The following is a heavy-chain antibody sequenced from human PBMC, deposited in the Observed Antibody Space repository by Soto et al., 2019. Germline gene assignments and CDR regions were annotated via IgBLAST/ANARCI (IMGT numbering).Heavy chain of an antibody. CDR2: ISAYNGNT. Sequence: GASVKVSCKASGYTFTSYGISWVRQAPGQGLEWMGWISAYNGNTNYAQKLQGRVTMTTDTSTSTAYMELRSLRSDDTAVYYCARVPIMYYDFWSGYYYYYYMDVWGKGTTVTVS. CDR3: ARVPIMYYDFWSGYYYYYYMDV. V-gene: IGHV1-18*01. D-gene: IGHD3-3*01. J-gene: IGHJ6*03. CDR1: GYTFTSYG.